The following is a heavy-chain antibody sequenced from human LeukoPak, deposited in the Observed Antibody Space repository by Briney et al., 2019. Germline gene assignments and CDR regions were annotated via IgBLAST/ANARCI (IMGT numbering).Heavy chain of an antibody. CDR3: ARGLDFWGGYHFDY. CDR2: INHSGST. V-gene: IGHV4-34*01. D-gene: IGHD3-3*01. CDR1: GGSFSGYY. J-gene: IGHJ4*02. Sequence: SETLSLTCAVYGGSFSGYYWSWIRQPPGKGLEWIGEINHSGSTNYNPSLKSRVTISVDTSENQFSLKLSSVTAADTAVYYCARGLDFWGGYHFDYWGQGTLVTVSS.